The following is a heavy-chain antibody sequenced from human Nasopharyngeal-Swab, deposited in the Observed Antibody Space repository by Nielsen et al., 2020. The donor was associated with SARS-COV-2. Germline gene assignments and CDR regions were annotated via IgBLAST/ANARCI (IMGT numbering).Heavy chain of an antibody. CDR1: GFTFSSYT. CDR3: ARDRWGGVTGGDY. J-gene: IGHJ4*02. CDR2: IGSSGSNI. Sequence: GGSLRLYCAASGFTFSSYTMFWVRQAPGRGLEWVANIGSSGSNIYYADSVKGRFTISRDNAKNSLYLQMNSLRDEDTAVYYCARDRWGGVTGGDYWGQGILVTVSS. D-gene: IGHD3-16*01. V-gene: IGHV3-48*02.